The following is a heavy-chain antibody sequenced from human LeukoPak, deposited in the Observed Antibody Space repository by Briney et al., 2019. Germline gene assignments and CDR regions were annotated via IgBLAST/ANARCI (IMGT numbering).Heavy chain of an antibody. CDR1: GFTFSNAW. CDR2: TKSKTDGGTT. D-gene: IGHD2-8*01. CDR3: TTGYCTNGVCYSFDY. V-gene: IGHV3-15*01. J-gene: IGHJ4*02. Sequence: GGSLRLSCAASGFTFSNAWMSWVRQAPGKGLEWVGRTKSKTDGGTTDYAAPVKGRFTISRDDSKNTLYLQMNSLKTEDTAVYYCTTGYCTNGVCYSFDYWGQGTLVTVSS.